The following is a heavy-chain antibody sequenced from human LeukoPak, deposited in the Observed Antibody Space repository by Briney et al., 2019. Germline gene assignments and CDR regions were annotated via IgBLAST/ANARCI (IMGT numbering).Heavy chain of an antibody. V-gene: IGHV3-23*01. D-gene: IGHD6-19*01. Sequence: GGSLRLSCVGSGFTFSSHAMSWVRQAPEKGLEWVSAISGSGGSTYYADSVKGRFTISRDDSKNTLYLQMNSLRAEDTAIYYCAKDLVSGYSSIYYFDYWGQGTLVTVSS. CDR1: GFTFSSHA. CDR2: ISGSGGST. J-gene: IGHJ4*02. CDR3: AKDLVSGYSSIYYFDY.